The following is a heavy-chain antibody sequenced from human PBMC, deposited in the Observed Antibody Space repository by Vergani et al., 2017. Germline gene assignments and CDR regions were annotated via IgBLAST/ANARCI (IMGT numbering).Heavy chain of an antibody. CDR2: SSAYNGNI. J-gene: IGHJ5*02. V-gene: IGHV1-18*01. D-gene: IGHD1-26*01. CDR3: AREDVRSGAWSWFDP. CDR1: GYTFTSYG. Sequence: QVQLVQSGAEVKKPGASVKVSCKASGYTFTSYGISWVRQAPGQGLEWMGWSSAYNGNIKYAQKLQGRVTMTTDTSTRTAYIELRSLRADDTAVYYCAREDVRSGAWSWFDPWGQGTLVTVSS.